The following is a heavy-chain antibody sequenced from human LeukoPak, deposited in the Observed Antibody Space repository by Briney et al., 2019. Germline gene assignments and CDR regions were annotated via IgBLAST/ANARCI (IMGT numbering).Heavy chain of an antibody. V-gene: IGHV1-2*02. CDR2: INPNSGGT. J-gene: IGHJ4*02. CDR1: GYTFTSYY. Sequence: ASVKVSCKASGYTFTSYYMHWVRQAPGQGLEWMGWINPNSGGTNYAQKFQGRVTMTRDTSISTAYMELSRLRSDDTAVYYCARAYGSGSYLTSTFDYWGQGTLVTVSS. CDR3: ARAYGSGSYLTSTFDY. D-gene: IGHD3-10*01.